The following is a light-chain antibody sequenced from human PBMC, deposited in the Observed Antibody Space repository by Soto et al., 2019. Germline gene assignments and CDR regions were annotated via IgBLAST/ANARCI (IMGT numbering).Light chain of an antibody. CDR2: DAY. CDR1: HDIGNS. J-gene: IGKJ3*01. CDR3: QKSDHLPL. Sequence: IQMTQSPPSLSASVGDRVTITFQASHDIGNSLNWYQDKPGQAPKLVIYDAYNLETGVPSTFSGNGYGTDFTFTISSLRPEDIATYYCQKSDHLPLFGPGTKVDIK. V-gene: IGKV1-33*01.